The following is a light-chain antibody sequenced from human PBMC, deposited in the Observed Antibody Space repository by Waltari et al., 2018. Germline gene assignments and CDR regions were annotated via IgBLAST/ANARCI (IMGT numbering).Light chain of an antibody. Sequence: EIVLTQSPATLSLSPGERATLSCRASQGVSKYLAWYQQKPGQAPRLLIYAASNGATGIPARFSGSGSGTDFTLTISSLEPEDFAVYYCQQRSNWPYTFGQGTKLEIK. V-gene: IGKV3-11*01. J-gene: IGKJ2*01. CDR1: QGVSKY. CDR3: QQRSNWPYT. CDR2: AAS.